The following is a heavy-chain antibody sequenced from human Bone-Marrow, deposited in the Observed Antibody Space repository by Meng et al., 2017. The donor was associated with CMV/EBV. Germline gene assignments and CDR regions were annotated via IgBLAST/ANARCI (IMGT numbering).Heavy chain of an antibody. CDR2: ISSSSSTI. V-gene: IGHV3-48*04. J-gene: IGHJ4*02. CDR3: ARDSSSTGVY. D-gene: IGHD2-2*01. CDR1: GFTFSSYS. Sequence: ESLKISCAASGFTFSSYSMNWVRQAPGKGLEWVSYISSSSSTIYYADSVKGRFTISRDNAKNSLYLQMNSLRAEDTAVYYCARDSSSTGVYWGQGTLVTVSS.